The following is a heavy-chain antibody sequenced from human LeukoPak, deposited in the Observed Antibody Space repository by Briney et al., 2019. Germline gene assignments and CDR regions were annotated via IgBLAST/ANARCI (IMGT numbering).Heavy chain of an antibody. Sequence: SETLSLTCAVYGGSFSGYYWSWIRQPPGKGLEWIGEINHSGSTDYNPSLKSRVTISVDTSKNQFSLKLSSVTAADTAVYYCARRCSGGSCYNYWGQGTLVTVSS. CDR3: ARRCSGGSCYNY. CDR1: GGSFSGYY. V-gene: IGHV4-34*01. J-gene: IGHJ4*02. D-gene: IGHD2-15*01. CDR2: INHSGST.